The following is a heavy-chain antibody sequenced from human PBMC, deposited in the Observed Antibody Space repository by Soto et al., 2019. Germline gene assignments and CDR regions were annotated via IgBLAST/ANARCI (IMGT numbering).Heavy chain of an antibody. CDR3: TRDLTLQSLFIKPGPHDC. D-gene: IGHD3-10*02. J-gene: IGHJ4*02. CDR2: ISAYNGHI. Sequence: QVQLVQSGAEVKKPGASVRVSCKASGYTFTTYGISWVRQAPGQGLEWLGWISAYNGHINYAQNFHGRVTMTTDTSTSTAYMELRSLRSDDTAVYFCTRDLTLQSLFIKPGPHDCWGQGPLVTVSS. V-gene: IGHV1-18*01. CDR1: GYTFTTYG.